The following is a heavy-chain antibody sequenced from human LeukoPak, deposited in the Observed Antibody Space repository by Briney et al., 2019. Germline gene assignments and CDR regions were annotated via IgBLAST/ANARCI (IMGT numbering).Heavy chain of an antibody. CDR1: GGSFSGYY. CDR2: INHSGST. J-gene: IGHJ4*02. V-gene: IGHV4-34*01. CDR3: ASLPPEYYYGSGSYFDY. D-gene: IGHD3-10*01. Sequence: PSETLSLTCAVYGGSFSGYYWSWIRQPPGKGLEWIGEINHSGSTNYNPSLKSRVTISVDKSKNQFSLKLSSVTAADTAVYYCASLPPEYYYGSGSYFDYWGQGTLVTVSS.